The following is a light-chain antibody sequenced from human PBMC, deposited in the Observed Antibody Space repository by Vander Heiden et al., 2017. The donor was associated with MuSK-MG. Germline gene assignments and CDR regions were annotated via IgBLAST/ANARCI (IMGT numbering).Light chain of an antibody. CDR2: DVN. V-gene: IGLV2-14*03. Sequence: QSALTQPASVSGSPGRSITISCIGSSSDIGSYNYVSCYQHHPGKPPNLMIYDVNNRPSGVSDRFSASKSGNTAFLTISVLQAEDEADYYCRSYTTTSTVLFGGGTKLTVL. J-gene: IGLJ2*01. CDR1: SSDIGSYNY. CDR3: RSYTTTSTVL.